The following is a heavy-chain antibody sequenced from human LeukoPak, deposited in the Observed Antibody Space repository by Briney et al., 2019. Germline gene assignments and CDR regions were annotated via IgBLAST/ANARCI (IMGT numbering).Heavy chain of an antibody. Sequence: GGALRLSGAASGFTFGSGWRRWARQAPGKGLEWVGRIKSKTDGGTTDYAAPVKGRFTISRDDSKNTLYLQMNSLKTEDTAVYYCTTATIFLFDPWGQGTLVTVSS. CDR3: TTATIFLFDP. D-gene: IGHD3-3*01. CDR1: GFTFGSGW. J-gene: IGHJ5*02. CDR2: IKSKTDGGTT. V-gene: IGHV3-15*01.